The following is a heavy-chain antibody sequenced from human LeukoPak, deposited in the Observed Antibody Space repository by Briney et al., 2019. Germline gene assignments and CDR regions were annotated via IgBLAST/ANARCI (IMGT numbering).Heavy chain of an antibody. CDR2: INHSGST. CDR3: ASSGSYALMDY. CDR1: GGSFSGYY. J-gene: IGHJ4*02. V-gene: IGHV4-34*01. D-gene: IGHD1-26*01. Sequence: SETLSLTCVVYGGSFSGYYWSWIRQPPGKGLEWIGEINHSGSTNYNPSLKSQLTISVDTSKNQFSLKLSSVTAADTAVYYCASSGSYALMDYWGQGTLVTVSS.